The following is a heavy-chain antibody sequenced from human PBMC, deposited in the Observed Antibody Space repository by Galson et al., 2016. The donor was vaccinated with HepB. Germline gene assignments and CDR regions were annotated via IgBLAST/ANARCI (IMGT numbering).Heavy chain of an antibody. V-gene: IGHV4-34*01. Sequence: SETLSLTCAVYGTTLTETYWSWIRQTPGRGLEWIAEINHAGRTAYNPSLRSRVAIFVDTSKNQFSLALTSVTAAATGFYYGARGGLTPIIIPVWGHGTLVTV. CDR1: GTTLTETY. CDR2: INHAGRT. J-gene: IGHJ4*01. CDR3: ARGGLTPIIIPV.